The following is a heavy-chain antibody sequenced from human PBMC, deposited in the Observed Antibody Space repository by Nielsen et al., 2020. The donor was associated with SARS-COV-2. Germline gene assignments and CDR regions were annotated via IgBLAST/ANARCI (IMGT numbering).Heavy chain of an antibody. J-gene: IGHJ4*02. CDR2: IYYSGST. CDR1: GGSISSGDYY. V-gene: IGHV4-61*08. D-gene: IGHD3-9*01. CDR3: ARASAYYDILTGWGW. Sequence: SETLSLTCTVSGGSISSGDYYWSWIRQPPGKGLEWIGYIYYSGSTNYNPSLKSRVTISVDTSKNQFSLKLSSVTAADTAVYYCARASAYYDILTGWGWWGQGTLVTVSS.